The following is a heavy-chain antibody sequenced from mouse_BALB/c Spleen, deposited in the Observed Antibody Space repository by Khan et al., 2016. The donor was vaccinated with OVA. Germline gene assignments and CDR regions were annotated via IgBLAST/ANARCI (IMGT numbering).Heavy chain of an antibody. CDR1: GYTFTSYY. V-gene: IGHV1S81*02. CDR2: INPSNGGT. Sequence: QVQLQQPGAELVKPGASVKLSCKASGYTFTSYYMYWLKQRPGQGLEWIGEINPSNGGTNFNEKFKSKATLTVDKSSSTAYMQLSSLTSEDSAVSSCTRRGTARATLWFAYWGQGTLVTVSA. D-gene: IGHD3-2*01. J-gene: IGHJ3*01. CDR3: TRRGTARATLWFAY.